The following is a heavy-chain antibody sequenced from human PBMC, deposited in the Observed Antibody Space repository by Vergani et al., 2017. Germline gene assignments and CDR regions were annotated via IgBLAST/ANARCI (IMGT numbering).Heavy chain of an antibody. CDR1: GGSISSSNW. V-gene: IGHV4-4*03. J-gene: IGHJ5*02. CDR2: IYYSGST. CDR3: ARVIQLWLGDWFDP. D-gene: IGHD5-18*01. Sequence: QVQLQESGPGLVKPPGTLSLTCAVSGGSISSSNWWSWVRQPPGKGLEWVGEIYYSGSTNYNPSLKSRVTISIDNSKNQFSLKLSSVTAADTAVYYCARVIQLWLGDWFDPWGQGTLVTVSS.